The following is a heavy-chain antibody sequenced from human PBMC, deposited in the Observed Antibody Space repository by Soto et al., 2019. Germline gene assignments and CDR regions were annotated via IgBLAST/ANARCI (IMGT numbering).Heavy chain of an antibody. V-gene: IGHV4-31*03. CDR1: GGSINSGDSY. J-gene: IGHJ4*02. D-gene: IGHD6-25*01. Sequence: SEPLSLTCSVSGGSINSGDSYWNWISKNPGKGLEWIGFIYYTGSTYCSPSLRSRCSMSLDTSENQFSLKLSSVTAADTAVYYCARSGRPLTEFHSWGQGILVTVSS. CDR2: IYYTGST. CDR3: ARSGRPLTEFHS.